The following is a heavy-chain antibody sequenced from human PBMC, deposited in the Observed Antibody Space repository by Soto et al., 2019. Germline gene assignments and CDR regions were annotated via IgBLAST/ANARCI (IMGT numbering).Heavy chain of an antibody. CDR1: GGSVSSSSYY. Sequence: SETLSLTCTVSGGSVSSSSYYWGWIRQPPGKWLEWIGSIYYSGSTYYNPSLKSRVTISVDTSKNQFSLKLSSVTAADTAVYYCARRKDDYGDSADDYWGQGTLVTVSS. J-gene: IGHJ4*02. CDR3: ARRKDDYGDSADDY. V-gene: IGHV4-39*01. D-gene: IGHD4-17*01. CDR2: IYYSGST.